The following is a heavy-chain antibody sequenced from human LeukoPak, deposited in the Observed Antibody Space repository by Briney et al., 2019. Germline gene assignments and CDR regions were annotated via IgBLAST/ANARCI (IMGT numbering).Heavy chain of an antibody. CDR3: ATLKAAAVYYYYMDV. CDR2: FYYSGST. CDR1: GGSISRTSYY. J-gene: IGHJ6*03. D-gene: IGHD6-13*01. Sequence: SETLSLTCIVSGGSISRTSYYWGWIRQPPGKGLEWIGSFYYSGSTYYNPSLKSRVTISVDSSKNQFSLKLSSVTAADTALYYCATLKAAAVYYYYMDVWGKGTTVTVSS. V-gene: IGHV4-39*01.